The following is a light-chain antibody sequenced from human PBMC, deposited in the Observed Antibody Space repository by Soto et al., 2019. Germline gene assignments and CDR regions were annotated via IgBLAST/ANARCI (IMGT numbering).Light chain of an antibody. Sequence: EIVLTQSPGTLSLSPGERATLSRRASQSVSSSYLAWYQQKPGQAPRLLIYGASCRATGIPDRFSGSGSGTDFTLTISRLEPEDFAVYYCQQYGSSPWTFGQGTKVDI. V-gene: IGKV3-20*01. J-gene: IGKJ1*01. CDR1: QSVSSSY. CDR2: GAS. CDR3: QQYGSSPWT.